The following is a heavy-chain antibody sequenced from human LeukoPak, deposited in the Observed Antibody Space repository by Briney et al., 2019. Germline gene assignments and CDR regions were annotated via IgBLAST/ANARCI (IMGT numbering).Heavy chain of an antibody. V-gene: IGHV3-74*01. D-gene: IGHD2-2*01. CDR1: GFTFSSKW. CDR2: INSGGSNT. Sequence: GGSLRLSCAASGFTFSSKWMHWVRQSPGKGLVWVSHINSGGSNTNYADAVSGRFTICRDNAKNTLYLQLNSLRAEDTAVYYCARGGCSSTSCLDYWGQGTLVTVSS. CDR3: ARGGCSSTSCLDY. J-gene: IGHJ4*02.